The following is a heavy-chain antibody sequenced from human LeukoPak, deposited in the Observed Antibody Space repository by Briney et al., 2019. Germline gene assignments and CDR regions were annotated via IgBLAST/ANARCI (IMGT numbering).Heavy chain of an antibody. CDR2: INAGNGNT. Sequence: ASVKVSCKASGYTFTSYYMHWVRQAPRQGLEWMGWINAGNGNTKYSQKFQGRVTITRDTSASTAYMELSSLRSEDTAVYYCARGLYCSGGSCYSGPPFFDYWGQGTLVTVSS. CDR3: ARGLYCSGGSCYSGPPFFDY. V-gene: IGHV1-3*01. CDR1: GYTFTSYY. D-gene: IGHD2-15*01. J-gene: IGHJ4*02.